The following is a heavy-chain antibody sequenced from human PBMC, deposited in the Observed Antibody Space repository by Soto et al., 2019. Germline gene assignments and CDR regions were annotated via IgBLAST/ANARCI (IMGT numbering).Heavy chain of an antibody. CDR1: GYTFTSYA. J-gene: IGHJ5*02. CDR2: INAGNGNT. Sequence: ASVKVSCKASGYTFTSYAMHWVRQAPGQRLEWMGWINAGNGNTKYSQKFQGRVTITRDTSASTAYMELSSLRSEDTAVYYCARVEGYCSGGSCSRGWLDPWGQGTLVTVSS. D-gene: IGHD2-15*01. V-gene: IGHV1-3*01. CDR3: ARVEGYCSGGSCSRGWLDP.